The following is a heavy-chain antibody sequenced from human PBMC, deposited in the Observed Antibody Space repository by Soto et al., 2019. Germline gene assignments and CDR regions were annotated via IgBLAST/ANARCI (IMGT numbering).Heavy chain of an antibody. CDR2: INHSGST. CDR3: AVGYGRNFGY. D-gene: IGHD3-10*01. J-gene: IGHJ4*02. CDR1: GGSFSGYY. V-gene: IGHV4-34*01. Sequence: QVQLQQWGAGLLKPSETLSLTCAVYGGSFSGYYWTWIRQPPGKGLEWIGEINHSGSTNYNPSLKRRVTISVDTSQNQFSLKLSSVTAADTAVYYCAVGYGRNFGYWGQGTLVTVSS.